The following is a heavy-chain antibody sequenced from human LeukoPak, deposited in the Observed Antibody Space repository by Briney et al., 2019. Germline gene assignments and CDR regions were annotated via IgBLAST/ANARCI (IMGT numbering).Heavy chain of an antibody. Sequence: SQTLSLTCALSGDSVSSNSAAWNWIRQSPSRGLEWLGRAYYRSKWYNDYAVSVKSRITINPDTSKNQFSLQLNSVTPEDTAVYYCAREISSGWYLTKNWFDPWGQGTLVTVSS. V-gene: IGHV6-1*01. J-gene: IGHJ5*02. CDR3: AREISSGWYLTKNWFDP. D-gene: IGHD6-19*01. CDR2: AYYRSKWYN. CDR1: GDSVSSNSAA.